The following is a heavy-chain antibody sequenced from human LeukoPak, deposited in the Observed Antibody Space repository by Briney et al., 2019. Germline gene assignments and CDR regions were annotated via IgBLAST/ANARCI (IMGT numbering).Heavy chain of an antibody. J-gene: IGHJ5*02. D-gene: IGHD3-3*01. CDR1: GGSFSGYY. Sequence: SETLSLTCAVYGGSFSGYYWSWIRQPPGKGLEWIGEINHSGCTNYNPSLKSRVTISVDTSKNQFSLKLSSVTAADTAVYYCARGQAKVLRFLEWLRNWFDPWGQGTLVTVSS. CDR2: INHSGCT. CDR3: ARGQAKVLRFLEWLRNWFDP. V-gene: IGHV4-34*01.